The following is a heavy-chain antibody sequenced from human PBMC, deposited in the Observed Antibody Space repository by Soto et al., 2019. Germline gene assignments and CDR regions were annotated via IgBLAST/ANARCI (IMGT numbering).Heavy chain of an antibody. CDR3: AISPAIVRRHNRFDP. CDR1: GFTFSSYA. D-gene: IGHD3-10*01. J-gene: IGHJ5*02. V-gene: IGHV3-23*01. Sequence: SGGSLRLSCAASGFTFSSYAMSWVRQAPGKGLEWVSAISGSGGSTYYADSVKGRFTTSRDNSKNTLYLQMNSLRAEDTAVYYCAISPAIVRRHNRFDPWGQGSPVPVSS. CDR2: ISGSGGST.